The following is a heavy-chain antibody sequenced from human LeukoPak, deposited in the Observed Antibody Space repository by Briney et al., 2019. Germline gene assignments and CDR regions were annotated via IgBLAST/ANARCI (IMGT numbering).Heavy chain of an antibody. J-gene: IGHJ4*02. Sequence: GASVKVSCKASGYTFNNYYMHWVRQAPGQGLEWMGIINPSGGSAYYAQKFQGRVTMTSDVSTSTFHMELSSLRSEDTAVYYCARPVDTASLVNWGQGTLVAVSS. CDR2: INPSGGSA. CDR1: GYTFNNYY. V-gene: IGHV1-46*02. D-gene: IGHD5-18*01. CDR3: ARPVDTASLVN.